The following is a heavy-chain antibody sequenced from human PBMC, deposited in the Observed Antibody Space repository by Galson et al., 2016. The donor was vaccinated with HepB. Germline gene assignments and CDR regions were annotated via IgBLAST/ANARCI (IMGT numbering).Heavy chain of an antibody. D-gene: IGHD2-8*01. CDR1: GFTFTSYA. V-gene: IGHV3-30*04. CDR3: ARGPNLDS. J-gene: IGHJ4*02. CDR2: MSYDGTNK. Sequence: SLRLSCAISGFTFTSYALHWVRQAPGEGLEWVAVMSYDGTNKYYADSVKGRFTISRDNSKNTLYLQMNSLRPEDTAIYYCARGPNLDSWGQGTPVTVSS.